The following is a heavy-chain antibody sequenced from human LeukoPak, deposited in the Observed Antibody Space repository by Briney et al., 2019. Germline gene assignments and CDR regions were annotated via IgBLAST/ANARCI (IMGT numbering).Heavy chain of an antibody. CDR3: ATTPSTDCSSTSCYGFDY. CDR1: GGTFSSYA. J-gene: IGHJ4*02. CDR2: IIPILGIA. D-gene: IGHD2-2*01. Sequence: SVKVSCKASGGTFSSYAISWVRQAPGQGLEWMGRIIPILGIANYAQKFQGRVTITADKSTSTAYMELSSLRPEDTAVYYCATTPSTDCSSTSCYGFDYWGQGTLVTVSS. V-gene: IGHV1-69*04.